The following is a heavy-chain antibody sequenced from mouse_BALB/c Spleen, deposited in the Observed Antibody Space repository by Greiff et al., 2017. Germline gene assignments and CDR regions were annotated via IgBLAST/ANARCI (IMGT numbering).Heavy chain of an antibody. V-gene: IGHV1-7*01. CDR1: GYTFTSYW. CDR2: INPSTGYT. CDR3: ARAYGPYYFDY. D-gene: IGHD1-1*02. Sequence: VQLQQSGADLAKPGASVKMSCKASGYTFTSYWMHWVKQRPGQGLEWIGYINPSTGYTEYNQKFKDKATLTADKSSSTAYMQLSSLTSEDSAVYYCARAYGPYYFDYWGQGTTLTVSS. J-gene: IGHJ2*01.